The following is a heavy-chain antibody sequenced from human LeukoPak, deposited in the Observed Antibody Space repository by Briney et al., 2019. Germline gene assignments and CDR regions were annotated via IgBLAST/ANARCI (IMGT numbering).Heavy chain of an antibody. V-gene: IGHV4-59*01. D-gene: IGHD4-11*01. J-gene: IGHJ3*02. CDR3: ARDPTHGAVDI. CDR2: IYYSGST. CDR1: GGSISSYY. Sequence: SETLSLTCTVSGGSISSYYWSWIRKPPGKGLEWIGYIYYSGSTNYNPSLKSRVTISVDTSKNQFSLKLSSVTAADTAVYYCARDPTHGAVDIWGQGTMVTVSS.